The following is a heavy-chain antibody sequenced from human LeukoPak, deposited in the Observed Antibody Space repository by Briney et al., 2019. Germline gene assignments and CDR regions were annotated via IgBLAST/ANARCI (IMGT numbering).Heavy chain of an antibody. D-gene: IGHD5-18*01. J-gene: IGHJ4*02. CDR3: AKDGGYSYGPDY. CDR2: ISGSGGST. Sequence: GGSLRLSCAASGFTFSSYAMSWVRQAPGKGLEWVSAISGSGGSTYYADSVKGRLTISRDNSKNTLYLQMNSLRAEDTAVYYCAKDGGYSYGPDYWGQGTLVTVSS. V-gene: IGHV3-23*01. CDR1: GFTFSSYA.